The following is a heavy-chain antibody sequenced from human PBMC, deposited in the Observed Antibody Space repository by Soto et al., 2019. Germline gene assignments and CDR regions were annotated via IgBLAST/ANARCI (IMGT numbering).Heavy chain of an antibody. D-gene: IGHD2-2*01. J-gene: IGHJ5*02. CDR3: AREGVIVVGAAPEEQNWFDP. CDR1: GGTFSSYA. CDR2: IIPIFGTA. V-gene: IGHV1-69*01. Sequence: QVQLVQSGAEVKKPGSSVKVSCKASGGTFSSYAISWVRQAPGQGLEWMGGIIPIFGTANYAQKFQGRVTITADESTSTAYRELSSLRSEDTAVYYCAREGVIVVGAAPEEQNWFDPWGQGTLVTVSS.